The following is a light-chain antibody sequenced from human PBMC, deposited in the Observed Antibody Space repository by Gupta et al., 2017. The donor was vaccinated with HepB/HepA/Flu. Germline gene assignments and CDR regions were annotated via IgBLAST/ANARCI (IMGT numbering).Light chain of an antibody. CDR2: AAS. CDR1: QSISSY. Sequence: DVTLTRSPSSLSASVGNRVTITCRASQSISSYLNWYQQKPGKAPKLLIYAASSLQSGVPSRFSGSGSGTDFTFTISSLQPEDFATYYCQQSYTIPGTFGRGTKVEIK. J-gene: IGKJ4*01. V-gene: IGKV1-39*01. CDR3: QQSYTIPGT.